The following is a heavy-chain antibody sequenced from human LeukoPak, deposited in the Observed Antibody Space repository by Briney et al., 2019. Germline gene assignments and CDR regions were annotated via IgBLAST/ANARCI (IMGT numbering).Heavy chain of an antibody. J-gene: IGHJ4*02. CDR1: GYTFTGYY. D-gene: IGHD4-17*01. CDR2: INPNTGVT. V-gene: IGHV1-2*02. Sequence: GASVKVSCKASGYTFTGYYMHWVRQAPGQGLEWMGWINPNTGVTNYAQKFQGRVTLTRDTSISTAYMELSRLRSDDTAVYYCRTDRYGDYGDYIDYWGQGTLVTVSS. CDR3: RTDRYGDYGDYIDY.